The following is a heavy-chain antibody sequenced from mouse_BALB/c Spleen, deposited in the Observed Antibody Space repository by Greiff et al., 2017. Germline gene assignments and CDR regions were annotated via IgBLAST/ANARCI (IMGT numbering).Heavy chain of an antibody. CDR3: ARIADYAWFAY. D-gene: IGHD2-4*01. J-gene: IGHJ3*01. V-gene: IGHV8-11*01. CDR2: IWWNDDK. Sequence: ESGPGILQPSQTLSLTCSFSGFSLSTSGMSVGWIRQPSGKGLEWLAHIWWNDDKYYNPALKSRLTISKDTSNNQVFLKIASVVTADTATYYCARIADYAWFAYWGQGTLVTVSA. CDR1: GFSLSTSGMS.